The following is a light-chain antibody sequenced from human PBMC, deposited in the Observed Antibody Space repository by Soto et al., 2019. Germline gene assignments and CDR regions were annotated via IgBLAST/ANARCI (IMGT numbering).Light chain of an antibody. J-gene: IGKJ1*01. CDR2: DAS. Sequence: DIQQTQSLSTLSASLGDRVTITCRASQGISSWLAWYQQKPGKAPKLLIYDASSLESGVPSRFSGSGSGTEFTLTISSLQPDDFATYYCQQYNSYWTFGQGTKVDIK. V-gene: IGKV1-5*01. CDR1: QGISSW. CDR3: QQYNSYWT.